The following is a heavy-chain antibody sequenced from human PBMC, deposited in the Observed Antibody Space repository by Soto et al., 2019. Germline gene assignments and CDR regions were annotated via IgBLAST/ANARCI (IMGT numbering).Heavy chain of an antibody. J-gene: IGHJ3*02. CDR1: GFTFSSYA. Sequence: GGSLRLSCAASGFTFSSYAMSWVRQAPGKGLEWVSAISGSGGSTYYADSVKGRFTISRDNSKNTLYLQMNSLRAEDTAVYYWAKDVDIVVVPASPIDAFDIWGQGTMVTVSS. V-gene: IGHV3-23*01. CDR2: ISGSGGST. D-gene: IGHD2-2*01. CDR3: AKDVDIVVVPASPIDAFDI.